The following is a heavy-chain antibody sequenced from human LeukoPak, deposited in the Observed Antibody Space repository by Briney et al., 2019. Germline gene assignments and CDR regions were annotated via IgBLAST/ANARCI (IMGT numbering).Heavy chain of an antibody. CDR1: GFTFSSYE. J-gene: IGHJ3*02. CDR2: ISSSSSYI. D-gene: IGHD3-22*01. CDR3: XXXXXXXYDSWEHTLNAFDI. Sequence: PGGSLRLSCAASGFTFSSYEMNWVRQAPGKGLEWVSYISSSSSYIYYADSVKGRFTISRDNAKNSLYLQMNSLRAEDTAVYYCXXXXXXXYDSWEHTLNAFDIWGQGTMVTVSS. V-gene: IGHV3-21*05.